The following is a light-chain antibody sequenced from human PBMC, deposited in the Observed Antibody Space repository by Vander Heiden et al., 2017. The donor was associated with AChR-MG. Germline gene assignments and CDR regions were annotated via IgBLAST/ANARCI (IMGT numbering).Light chain of an antibody. CDR2: LGS. CDR1: QRLLHSNGYNY. CDR3: KQTQQTPFT. V-gene: IGKV2-28*01. J-gene: IGKJ3*01. Sequence: VMTQSPLSLPVPPGAPASISCRSGQRLLHSNGYNYLEWYLQKPGQAPQLLIYLGSNRASGVPDRFSGSGSGTDFTLKISRVEAEDVGVYYCKQTQQTPFTFGRRTKVDI.